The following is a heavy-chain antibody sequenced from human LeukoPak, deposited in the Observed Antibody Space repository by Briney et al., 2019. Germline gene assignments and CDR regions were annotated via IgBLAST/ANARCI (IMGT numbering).Heavy chain of an antibody. Sequence: PSETLSLTCTVYGGSFSGYYWSWIRQSPGKGLEWLGEINPSGSPDYNPSLKSRATISVDTSKNQFSLRLASVTAADTAVYYCASVRHDPLEYYYYIDVWGKGTTVTVSS. CDR3: ASVRHDPLEYYYYIDV. CDR1: GGSFSGYY. CDR2: INPSGSP. D-gene: IGHD2/OR15-2a*01. V-gene: IGHV4-34*01. J-gene: IGHJ6*03.